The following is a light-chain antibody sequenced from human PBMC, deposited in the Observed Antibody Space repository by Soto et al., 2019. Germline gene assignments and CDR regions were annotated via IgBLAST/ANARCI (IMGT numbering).Light chain of an antibody. CDR1: QSLSSGY. J-gene: IGKJ5*01. Sequence: IGLTQSPRTLSLSPGERATLACRASQSLSSGYLAWYQQKPGQAPRLLIYGASDRATGTPDRFSGSGSGTDFTLTISRLEPEDSAVYYCQQFDDSVTFGQGTRLEIK. CDR2: GAS. V-gene: IGKV3-20*01. CDR3: QQFDDSVT.